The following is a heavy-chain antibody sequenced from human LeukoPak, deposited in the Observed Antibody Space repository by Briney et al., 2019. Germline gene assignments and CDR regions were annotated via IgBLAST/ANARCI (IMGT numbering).Heavy chain of an antibody. V-gene: IGHV4-38-2*01. CDR1: GYSISSGYY. CDR2: IYHSGST. J-gene: IGHJ4*02. CDR3: ARTYYDFWSGYYAYYFDY. D-gene: IGHD3-3*01. Sequence: PSETLTLTCAVSGYSISSGYYWGWIRQPPGKGLEWIGSIYHSGSTYYNPSLKSRVTISVDTSKNQFSLKLSSVTAADTAVYYCARTYYDFWSGYYAYYFDYWGQGTLVTVCS.